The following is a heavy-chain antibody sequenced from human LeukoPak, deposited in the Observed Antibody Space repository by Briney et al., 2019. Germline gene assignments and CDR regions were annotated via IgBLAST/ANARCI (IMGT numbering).Heavy chain of an antibody. D-gene: IGHD2-15*01. Sequence: PGGSLRLSCAASGFTFDDYAVHWVRQAPGKGLEWVSGISWNSGSIGYADSVKGRFTISRDNAKNSLYLQMNSLRAEDTALYYCAKDRVVQVYYYYGMDVWGQGTTVTVSS. J-gene: IGHJ6*02. CDR2: ISWNSGSI. V-gene: IGHV3-9*01. CDR1: GFTFDDYA. CDR3: AKDRVVQVYYYYGMDV.